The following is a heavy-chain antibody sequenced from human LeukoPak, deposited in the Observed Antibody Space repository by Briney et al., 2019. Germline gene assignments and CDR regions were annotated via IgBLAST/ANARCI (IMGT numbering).Heavy chain of an antibody. CDR2: ISSSGSTI. D-gene: IGHD2-21*01. V-gene: IGHV3-48*03. J-gene: IGHJ4*02. Sequence: PVGSLRLSCAASGFTFSSYEMNWVHQAPGKGLEWVAYISSSGSTIYYADSVKGRFTISRDNAKNSLYLQMNSLRAEDTAVYYCARAIVVRSSPLGYWGQGTLVTVSS. CDR3: ARAIVVRSSPLGY. CDR1: GFTFSSYE.